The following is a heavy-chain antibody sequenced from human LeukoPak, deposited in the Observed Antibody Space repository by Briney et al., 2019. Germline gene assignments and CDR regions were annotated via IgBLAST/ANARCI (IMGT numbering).Heavy chain of an antibody. CDR3: SKGGIIDY. V-gene: IGHV3-73*01. J-gene: IGHJ4*02. Sequence: GGSLRLSCAASGLTFCGSAMHWVRQASGKGLEWVGRIRNKANSYATAYAASVKGRFTISRDDSKNTAYLQMNSLKTEDTAVYYCSKGGIIDYWGQGTLVTVSS. CDR2: IRNKANSYAT. D-gene: IGHD2-15*01. CDR1: GLTFCGSA.